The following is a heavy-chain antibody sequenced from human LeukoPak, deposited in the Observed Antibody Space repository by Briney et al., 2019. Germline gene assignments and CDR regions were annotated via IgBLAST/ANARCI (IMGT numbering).Heavy chain of an antibody. CDR2: ISYDGSNK. Sequence: GGSLRLSCAASGFTFSNYAVHWVRQAPGKGLEWVAVISYDGSNKYYADSVRGRFTISRDNSKNTLYLQMNSLRAEDTAVYCCAIRDVDSWGQGTLVTVSS. CDR1: GFTFSNYA. CDR3: AIRDVDS. D-gene: IGHD3-3*01. J-gene: IGHJ4*02. V-gene: IGHV3-30-3*01.